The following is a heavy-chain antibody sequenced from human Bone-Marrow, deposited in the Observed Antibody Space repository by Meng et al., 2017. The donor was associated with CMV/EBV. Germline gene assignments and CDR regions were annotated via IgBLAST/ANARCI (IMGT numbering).Heavy chain of an antibody. CDR2: ITNSGNGM. D-gene: IGHD3-10*01. Sequence: GGSLRLSCAASGFTFSDYYMTWIRQAPGKGLEWVSYITNSGNGMDYTDSVKGRFSISRDNAKNSLYLQMSSLRSEDTAVYYCASAMVRGYYYYGMDVWGKGTTVVASS. CDR3: ASAMVRGYYYYGMDV. CDR1: GFTFSDYY. V-gene: IGHV3-11*01. J-gene: IGHJ6*04.